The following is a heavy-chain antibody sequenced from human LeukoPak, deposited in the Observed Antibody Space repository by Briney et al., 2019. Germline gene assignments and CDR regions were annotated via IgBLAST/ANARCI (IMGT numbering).Heavy chain of an antibody. CDR2: IYYSGST. V-gene: IGHV4-59*01. CDR3: ARGRYAFDI. CDR1: GGSISSYY. Sequence: SETLSLTCTVSGGSISSYYWSWIRHPPAKGLEWIGYIYYSGSTNYNPSLKSRVTISVDTSKDQFSLKLSSVTAADTAVYYCARGRYAFDIWGQGAMVTVSS. J-gene: IGHJ3*02.